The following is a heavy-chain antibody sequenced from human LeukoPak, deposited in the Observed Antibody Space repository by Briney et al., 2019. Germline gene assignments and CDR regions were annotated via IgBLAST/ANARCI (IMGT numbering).Heavy chain of an antibody. CDR1: GYTFTGYY. CDR2: IIPIFGTA. J-gene: IGHJ6*03. D-gene: IGHD3-9*01. Sequence: SVKVSCKASGYTFTGYYMHWVRQAPGQGLEWMGGIIPIFGTANYAQKFQGRVTITADESTSTAYMELSSLRSEDTAVYYCAIVKRGTAYDILTGTPLLPYYYYMDVWGKGTTVTISS. V-gene: IGHV1-69*13. CDR3: AIVKRGTAYDILTGTPLLPYYYYMDV.